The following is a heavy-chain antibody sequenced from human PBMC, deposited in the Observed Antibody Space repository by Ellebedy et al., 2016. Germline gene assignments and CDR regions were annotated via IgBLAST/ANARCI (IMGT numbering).Heavy chain of an antibody. J-gene: IGHJ4*02. CDR3: ARGPEPAKRWLQLPLDY. V-gene: IGHV4-59*12. Sequence: SETLSLTXTVSGGSISSSYYWSWIRQPPGKGLEWIGYIYYSGSTNYNPSLKSRVTISVDTSKNQFSLKLSSVTAADTAVYYCARGPEPAKRWLQLPLDYWGQGTLVTVSS. D-gene: IGHD5-24*01. CDR1: GGSISSSYY. CDR2: IYYSGST.